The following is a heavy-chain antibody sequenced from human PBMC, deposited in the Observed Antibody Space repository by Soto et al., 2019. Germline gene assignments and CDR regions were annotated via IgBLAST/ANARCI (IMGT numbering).Heavy chain of an antibody. V-gene: IGHV1-3*01. CDR2: INAGNGNT. Sequence: QVQLVQSGAEVKKPGASVKVSCKASGYTFTSYAMHWVRQAPGQRLEWMGWINAGNGNTKYSQKFQGRVTITRDTSASTAYMELSSLRSEDTAVYYCARRRILTGYYDYWGQGTLVTVSS. CDR3: ARRRILTGYYDY. J-gene: IGHJ4*02. D-gene: IGHD3-9*01. CDR1: GYTFTSYA.